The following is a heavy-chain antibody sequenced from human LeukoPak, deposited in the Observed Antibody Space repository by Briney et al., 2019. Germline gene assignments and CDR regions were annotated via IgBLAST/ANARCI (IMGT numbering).Heavy chain of an antibody. J-gene: IGHJ4*02. Sequence: GGSLRLSCAASGFTFSSYSMNWVRQAPGKGLEWVSSISSSSSYIYCADSVKGRFTISRDNAKNSLYLQMNSLRAEDTAVYYCARDPIFGVVTYLDYWGQGTLVTVSS. CDR1: GFTFSSYS. V-gene: IGHV3-21*01. CDR2: ISSSSSYI. CDR3: ARDPIFGVVTYLDY. D-gene: IGHD3-3*01.